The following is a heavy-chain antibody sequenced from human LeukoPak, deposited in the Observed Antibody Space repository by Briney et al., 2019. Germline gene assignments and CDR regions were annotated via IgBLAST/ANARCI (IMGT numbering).Heavy chain of an antibody. CDR1: GGSINSYY. V-gene: IGHV4-4*07. CDR3: ARGRLASPRYCSGGSCYSRSSFTWFDY. Sequence: SETLSLTCTVSGGSINSYYWSWIRQPAGKGLEWIGRIYTSGSTNYNPSLKSRVTISVDTSKNQFSLKLSSVTAADTAVYYCARGRLASPRYCSGGSCYSRSSFTWFDYWGQGTLVTVSS. D-gene: IGHD2-15*01. J-gene: IGHJ4*02. CDR2: IYTSGST.